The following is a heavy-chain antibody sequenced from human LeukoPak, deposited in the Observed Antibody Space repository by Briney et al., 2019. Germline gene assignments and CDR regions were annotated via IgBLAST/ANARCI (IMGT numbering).Heavy chain of an antibody. CDR1: GGSISSYY. CDR2: IYTSGST. Sequence: SETLSLTCTVSGGSISSYYWSWTRQPAGKGLEWIGRIYTSGSTNYNPSLKSRVTMSVDTSKNQFSLKLSSVTAADTAVYYCARGSSLAVAGFDYWGQGTLVTVSS. J-gene: IGHJ4*02. V-gene: IGHV4-4*07. CDR3: ARGSSLAVAGFDY. D-gene: IGHD6-19*01.